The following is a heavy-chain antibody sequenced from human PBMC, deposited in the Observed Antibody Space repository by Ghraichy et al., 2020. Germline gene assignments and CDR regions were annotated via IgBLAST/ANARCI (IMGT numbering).Heavy chain of an antibody. J-gene: IGHJ4*02. Sequence: GGSLRLSCAASGFTFSSYAMHWVRQAPGKGLEWVAVISYDGSNKYYADSVKGRFTISRDNSKNTLYLQMNSLRAEDTAVYYCAREPTTYYDFWSGSNALRYWGQGTLVTVSS. CDR3: AREPTTYYDFWSGSNALRY. V-gene: IGHV3-30-3*01. D-gene: IGHD3-3*01. CDR2: ISYDGSNK. CDR1: GFTFSSYA.